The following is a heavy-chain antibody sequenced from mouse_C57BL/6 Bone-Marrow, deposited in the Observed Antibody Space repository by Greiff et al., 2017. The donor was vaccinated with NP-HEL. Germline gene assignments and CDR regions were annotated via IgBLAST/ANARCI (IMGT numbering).Heavy chain of an antibody. D-gene: IGHD1-1*01. Sequence: VKLQESGAELARPGASVKLSCTASGFTFTSYGIRWVKQRTGQGLEWIGEIYPRGGNTYYNEKFKGKATLTADKSSSTAYMELRSLTSEDSAVYFCARSRELLRSCWFAYWGQGTLVTVSA. J-gene: IGHJ3*01. V-gene: IGHV1-81*01. CDR3: ARSRELLRSCWFAY. CDR2: IYPRGGNT. CDR1: GFTFTSYG.